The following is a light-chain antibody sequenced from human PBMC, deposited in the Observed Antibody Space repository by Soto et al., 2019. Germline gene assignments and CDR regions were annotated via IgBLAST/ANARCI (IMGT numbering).Light chain of an antibody. CDR3: QQYNNWYT. V-gene: IGKV3-15*01. CDR2: GAS. Sequence: ETVMTQSPATLSVSPGERATLSCRASQSVDTKLAWYQHKPGQAPRLLIYGASTRATGIPARFSGSGSGTECTLTICSLQSEDFAVYFCQQYNNWYTYGQGTKLEIK. CDR1: QSVDTK. J-gene: IGKJ2*01.